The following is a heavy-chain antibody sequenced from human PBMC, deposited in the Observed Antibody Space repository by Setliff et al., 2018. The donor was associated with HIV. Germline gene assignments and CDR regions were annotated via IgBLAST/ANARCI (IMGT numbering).Heavy chain of an antibody. Sequence: GGSLRLSCAASGFTFTNYAMTWVRQAPGKGLEWVAAIAGRAGDTYYADSVKGRFTVSRDTSRNTVYLQMDSLRAEDTAVYSCAKGRDGDYGRPLEYWGQGTLVTVSS. V-gene: IGHV3-23*01. J-gene: IGHJ4*02. CDR1: GFTFTNYA. D-gene: IGHD4-17*01. CDR3: AKGRDGDYGRPLEY. CDR2: IAGRAGDT.